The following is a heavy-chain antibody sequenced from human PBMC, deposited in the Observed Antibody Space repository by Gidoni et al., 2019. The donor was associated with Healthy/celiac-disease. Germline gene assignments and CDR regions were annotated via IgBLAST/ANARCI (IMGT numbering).Heavy chain of an antibody. D-gene: IGHD3-10*01. CDR2: IYYSGST. CDR1: GGSISSSSYY. Sequence: QLQLQESGPGLVKPSETLSLTCTVSGGSISSSSYYWGWIRQPPGKGLEWIGSIYYSGSTYYNPSLKSRVTISVDTSKNQFSLKLSSVTAADTAVYYCARDIWFGELLYYFDYWGQGTLVTVSS. J-gene: IGHJ4*02. CDR3: ARDIWFGELLYYFDY. V-gene: IGHV4-39*07.